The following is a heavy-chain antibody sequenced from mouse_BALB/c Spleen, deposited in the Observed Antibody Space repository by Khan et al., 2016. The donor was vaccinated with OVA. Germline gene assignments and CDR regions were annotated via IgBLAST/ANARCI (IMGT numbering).Heavy chain of an antibody. CDR3: ARQPYYHYNIMDY. CDR2: IWSDGTT. V-gene: IGHV2-6-1*01. Sequence: QVQLKKSGPGLAAPSQSLSITCTISGFSLTTYGVHWVRQPPGKGLEWLVVIWSDGTTNYNSALKSRLTITKDNSQRQVFLKMNSLQTDDTAIYFCARQPYYHYNIMDYWGQGTSVTVSS. J-gene: IGHJ4*01. D-gene: IGHD2-10*01. CDR1: GFSLTTYG.